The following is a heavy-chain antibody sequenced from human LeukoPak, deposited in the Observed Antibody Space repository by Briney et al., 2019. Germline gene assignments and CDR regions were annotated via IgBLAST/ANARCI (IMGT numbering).Heavy chain of an antibody. Sequence: ASVKVSCKASGYTFTSYGISWVRQAPGQGLEWMGWISAYNGNTNYAQKLQGRVTMTTDTSTSTAHMELRSLRSDDTAVYYCARDLSNDYGGNPPRGFDPWGQGTLVTVSS. CDR2: ISAYNGNT. J-gene: IGHJ5*02. V-gene: IGHV1-18*01. D-gene: IGHD4-23*01. CDR1: GYTFTSYG. CDR3: ARDLSNDYGGNPPRGFDP.